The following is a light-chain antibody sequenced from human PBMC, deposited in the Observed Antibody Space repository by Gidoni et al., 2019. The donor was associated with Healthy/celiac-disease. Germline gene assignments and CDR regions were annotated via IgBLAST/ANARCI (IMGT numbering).Light chain of an antibody. J-gene: IGKJ2*01. CDR1: QSLSSW. V-gene: IGKV1-5*03. CDR3: QRYNTDPNT. Sequence: DIQVTQSPSTLSASVGDRVTITCRASQSLSSWLAWYQQKPGKAPKLLIYKASSLESGVPSRFSGSGSGTEFTLTISSLQPDDFATYYCQRYNTDPNTFGQGTKLEIK. CDR2: KAS.